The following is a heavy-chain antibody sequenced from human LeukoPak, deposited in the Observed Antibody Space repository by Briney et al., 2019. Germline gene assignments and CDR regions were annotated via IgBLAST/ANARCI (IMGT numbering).Heavy chain of an antibody. J-gene: IGHJ3*02. Sequence: WASVKVSCKASGYTFTTYNINWVRQAPGQGLEWMGWISAYNGNTNYAQKLQGRVTMTTDTSTSTAYMELRSLRSDDTAVYYCARGWVDFWSGYYTGDAFDIWGQGTMVTVSS. CDR3: ARGWVDFWSGYYTGDAFDI. V-gene: IGHV1-18*01. CDR2: ISAYNGNT. D-gene: IGHD3-3*01. CDR1: GYTFTTYN.